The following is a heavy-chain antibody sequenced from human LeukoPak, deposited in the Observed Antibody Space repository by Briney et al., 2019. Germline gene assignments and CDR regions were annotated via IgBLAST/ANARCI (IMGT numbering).Heavy chain of an antibody. CDR2: INHSGST. CDR1: GGSFSGYY. D-gene: IGHD5-12*01. Sequence: SETLALTFAVYGGSFSGYYWSWIRQPPGKGLGWIGEINHSGSTNYNPSLKSRVTISVDTSKNQFSLKLSSVTAADTAVYYCARDGGYVEDWFDPWGQGTLVTVSS. J-gene: IGHJ5*02. V-gene: IGHV4-34*01. CDR3: ARDGGYVEDWFDP.